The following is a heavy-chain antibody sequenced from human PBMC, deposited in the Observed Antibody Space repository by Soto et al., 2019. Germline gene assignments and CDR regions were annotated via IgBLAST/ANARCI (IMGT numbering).Heavy chain of an antibody. Sequence: SGPTLVNPTQTLTLTCTFSGFSLSTSGVGVGWIRQPPGKALEWLALIYWDDDKRYSPSLKSRLTITKDTSKNQVVLTMTNMDPVDTATYYCAHRSTYCISTSCYAQDYYGMDVWGQGTTVTVSS. CDR2: IYWDDDK. J-gene: IGHJ6*02. V-gene: IGHV2-5*02. CDR1: GFSLSTSGVG. CDR3: AHRSTYCISTSCYAQDYYGMDV. D-gene: IGHD2-2*01.